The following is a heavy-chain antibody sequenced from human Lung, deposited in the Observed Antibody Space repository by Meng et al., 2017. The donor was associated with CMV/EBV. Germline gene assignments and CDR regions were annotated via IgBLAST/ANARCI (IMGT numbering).Heavy chain of an antibody. CDR3: ARGQVQCSTINCHDYRFSGMDV. V-gene: IGHV1-8*01. CDR1: GYTFSYYD. CDR2: MNPNRGNT. Sequence: ASVXVPXKASGYTFSYYDIIWVRQASGQGLEWVGWMNPNRGNTAYAQKFQGRVTMTRDTSTSIAYMELSSLRSGDTAVYYCARGQVQCSTINCHDYRFSGMDVWGQGTXVTVSS. J-gene: IGHJ6*02. D-gene: IGHD2-2*01.